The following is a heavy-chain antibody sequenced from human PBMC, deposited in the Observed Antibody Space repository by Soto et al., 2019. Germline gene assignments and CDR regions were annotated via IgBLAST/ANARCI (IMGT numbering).Heavy chain of an antibody. V-gene: IGHV4-30-4*01. D-gene: IGHD3-16*01. CDR3: ARGASLRHAGLFDY. CDR2: IYYSGNT. J-gene: IGHJ4*02. CDR1: GASLSGYYY. Sequence: SQTLSLTSNVSGASLSGYYYWSWIPQPPGKGQEWIGNIYYSGNTYYIPYLKSRLIIAIDRSKNQFSLKLSPVTAADTAVYYCARGASLRHAGLFDYWGQGTLVTVSS.